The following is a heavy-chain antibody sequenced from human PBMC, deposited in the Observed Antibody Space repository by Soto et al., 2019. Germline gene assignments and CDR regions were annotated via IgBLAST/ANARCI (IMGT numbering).Heavy chain of an antibody. CDR3: ARFPSAAIISSYYFGMDV. CDR1: GFTFRSYD. V-gene: IGHV3-13*01. D-gene: IGHD3-10*01. J-gene: IGHJ6*02. Sequence: PGGSLRLSCAASGFTFRSYDMHWVRQATGKGLEWVSAIGTAGDTYYPGSVKGRFTISRENAKNSLYLQMNSLRAEDTAVYYCARFPSAAIISSYYFGMDVRGQGTTVTV. CDR2: IGTAGDT.